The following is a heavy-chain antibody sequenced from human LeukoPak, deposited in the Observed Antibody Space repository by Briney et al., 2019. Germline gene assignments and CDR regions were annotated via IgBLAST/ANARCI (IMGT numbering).Heavy chain of an antibody. J-gene: IGHJ3*02. CDR2: ISSNGCST. CDR1: GFTFGSYA. D-gene: IGHD3-16*01. V-gene: IGHV3-64*01. CDR3: ARDWGPELRLAFDI. Sequence: PGGSLRLSCAASGFTFGSYAMHWVRQAPGKGLEYVSAISSNGCSTYYANSVKGRFTISRDNSKNALYLQMGSLRAEDMAVYYCARDWGPELRLAFDIWGQGTMGSVSS.